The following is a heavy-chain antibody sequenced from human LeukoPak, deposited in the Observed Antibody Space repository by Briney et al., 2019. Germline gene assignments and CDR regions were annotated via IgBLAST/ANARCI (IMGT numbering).Heavy chain of an antibody. CDR1: GFTISQNY. D-gene: IGHD3-3*01. Sequence: GGSLRLSCAVSGFTISQNYMTWVRQAPGKGLECVSVLFGGGATAYADSVKGRFTISRDNSKNTLYLQMNSLRAEDTAVYYCTTDETGYYDLIHWGRGTLVTVSS. CDR2: LFGGGAT. J-gene: IGHJ1*01. V-gene: IGHV3-53*01. CDR3: TTDETGYYDLIH.